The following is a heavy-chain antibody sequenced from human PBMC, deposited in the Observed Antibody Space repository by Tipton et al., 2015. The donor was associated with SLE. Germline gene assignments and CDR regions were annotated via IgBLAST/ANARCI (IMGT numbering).Heavy chain of an antibody. V-gene: IGHV4-34*01. CDR3: ARAGGIAARSYYYYYYYMDV. CDR1: GGSFSGNY. D-gene: IGHD6-6*01. J-gene: IGHJ6*03. CDR2: ITHSGAT. Sequence: TLSLTCVVYGGSFSGNYWIWIRQPPGKGLEWIGEITHSGATNYNPSLKSRVTVAPDTSKNQFSLKLTSVTAADTAVYYCARAGGIAARSYYYYYYYMDVWGKGTTVTVSS.